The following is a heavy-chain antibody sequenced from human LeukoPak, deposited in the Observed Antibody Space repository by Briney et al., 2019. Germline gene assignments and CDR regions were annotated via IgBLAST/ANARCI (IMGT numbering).Heavy chain of an antibody. CDR1: GGTFSSYA. J-gene: IGHJ4*02. D-gene: IGHD2-2*01. Sequence: SVKVPCKASGGTFSSYAISWVRQAPGQGLEWMGGIIPIFGTANYAQKFQGRVTITTDESTSTAYMELSSLRSEDTAVYYCARRLGYCSSTSCPFDYWGQGTLVTVSS. V-gene: IGHV1-69*05. CDR3: ARRLGYCSSTSCPFDY. CDR2: IIPIFGTA.